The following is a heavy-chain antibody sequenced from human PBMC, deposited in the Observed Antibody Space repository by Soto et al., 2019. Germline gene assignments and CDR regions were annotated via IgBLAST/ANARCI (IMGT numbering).Heavy chain of an antibody. CDR2: IGPSGAT. Sequence: QVQLQQWGAGLLKPSETLSLTCGVSGGPLSDYNWSWIRQAPGAGLEWIGEIGPSGATNYNPSLRSRVTISQDMSKSQFSLRLTSVTAADTAVYHCARNGGGSHYAFASWGQGALITVSS. CDR1: GGPLSDYN. J-gene: IGHJ4*02. V-gene: IGHV4-34*01. D-gene: IGHD1-26*01. CDR3: ARNGGGSHYAFAS.